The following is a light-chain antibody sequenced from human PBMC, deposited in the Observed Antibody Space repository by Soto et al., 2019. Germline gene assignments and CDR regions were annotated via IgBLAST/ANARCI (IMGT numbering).Light chain of an antibody. CDR3: SSYTISGTVL. CDR1: CSDVGGYYY. CDR2: DVS. J-gene: IGLJ2*01. V-gene: IGLV2-14*01. Sequence: QSALTQPASVSGSPGQSITISCTGTCSDVGGYYYVSWYQQHPGNAPKLMIYDVSNRPSGVSDRFSGSKSGNTASLTISGLQAEDEADYYCSSYTISGTVLFGGGTKVTVL.